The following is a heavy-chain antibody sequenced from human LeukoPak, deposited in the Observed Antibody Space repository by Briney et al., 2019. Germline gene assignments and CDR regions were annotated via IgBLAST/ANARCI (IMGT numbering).Heavy chain of an antibody. CDR2: INPSGGST. CDR3: ARAMIVGATLAEFDY. V-gene: IGHV1-46*01. Sequence: ASVKVSCKASGYTFTSYYMHWVRQAPGQGLEWMGIINPSGGSTSYAQKFQGRVTMTSDTSTSTVYMELSSLRSEDTAVYYCARAMIVGATLAEFDYWGQGTLVTVSS. D-gene: IGHD1-26*01. J-gene: IGHJ4*02. CDR1: GYTFTSYY.